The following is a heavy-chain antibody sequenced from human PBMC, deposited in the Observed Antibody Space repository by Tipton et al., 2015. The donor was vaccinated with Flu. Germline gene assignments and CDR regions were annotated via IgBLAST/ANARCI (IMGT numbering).Heavy chain of an antibody. CDR2: IYHSGVP. V-gene: IGHV4-38-2*02. D-gene: IGHD4-11*01. Sequence: LRLSCTVSGYSISSGNHCAWIRQAPGKGLEWSASIYHSGVPYYNPSLKSRVTISVDTSKNQFSLRVTSVTAANTAVYYCARLDYSIYLSEAKNWFDSCCQVTLVSVSS. CDR1: GYSISSGNH. J-gene: IGHJ5*01. CDR3: ARLDYSIYLSEAKNWFDS.